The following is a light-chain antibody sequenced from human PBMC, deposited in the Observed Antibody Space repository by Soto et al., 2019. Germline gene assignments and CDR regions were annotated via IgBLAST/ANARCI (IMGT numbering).Light chain of an antibody. J-gene: IGKJ5*01. V-gene: IGKV3-20*01. CDR1: QSIRSER. CDR3: QEYHGSPIT. Sequence: EIVLAQSPDTLSLSPGEIATLSWRASQSIRSERLAWYQQKPGQAPRLVMFDASNRASATPERFSGSGSGTDFTLTITRLEPEDFAVYYCQEYHGSPITFGLGTRLEIK. CDR2: DAS.